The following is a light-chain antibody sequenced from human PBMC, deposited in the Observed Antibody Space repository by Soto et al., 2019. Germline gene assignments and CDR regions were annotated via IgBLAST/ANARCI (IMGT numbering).Light chain of an antibody. CDR1: QSVSSY. Sequence: EIVLAHSPATLSLSPGCRSTLSCRASQSVSSYLAWYQQKPCQAPRLIXYDASNRATGIPARFSGSGSGTDFTLTISSLEPEDFAVYYCQQRSNWPPITFGQGTRLEIK. J-gene: IGKJ5*01. CDR3: QQRSNWPPIT. V-gene: IGKV3-11*01. CDR2: DAS.